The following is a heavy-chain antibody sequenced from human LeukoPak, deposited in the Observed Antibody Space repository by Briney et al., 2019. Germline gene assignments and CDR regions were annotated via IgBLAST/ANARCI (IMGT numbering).Heavy chain of an antibody. D-gene: IGHD1-26*01. CDR2: IYYSGSA. CDR1: GGSISSSSYN. Sequence: SETLSLTCIVSGGSISSSSYNWDWIRQPPGRELEWIGSIYYSGSAYYNSSLKSRVTISVDTSKNQFSLKLSSVTAADTAVYYCARHVEHQFDYWGQGTLVTVSS. J-gene: IGHJ4*02. V-gene: IGHV4-39*01. CDR3: ARHVEHQFDY.